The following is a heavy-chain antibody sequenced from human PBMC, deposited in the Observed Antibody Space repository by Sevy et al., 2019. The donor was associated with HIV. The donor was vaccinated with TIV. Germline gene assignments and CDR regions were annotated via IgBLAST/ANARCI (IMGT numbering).Heavy chain of an antibody. CDR3: ASFSRLLIISGDVFEI. CDR1: AYSVSSAYS. V-gene: IGHV4-38-2*01. D-gene: IGHD3-9*01. J-gene: IGHJ3*02. Sequence: SETLSLTCAVSAYSVSSAYSWGWIRQPPGKGLEWIGNIYQRGNTYYNPSLKNRVTISVDTSNTQDSLRLTSVTAAHTAVDYCASFSRLLIISGDVFEIWGQGKMVTVSS. CDR2: IYQRGNT.